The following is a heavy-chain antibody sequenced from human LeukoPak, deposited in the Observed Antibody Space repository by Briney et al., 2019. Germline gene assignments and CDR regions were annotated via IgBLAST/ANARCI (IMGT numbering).Heavy chain of an antibody. J-gene: IGHJ4*02. CDR3: AIPGSGLYPAPFDF. CDR1: GFTFSTYA. CDR2: LRGRGRDT. Sequence: PGRSLRLSCAASGFTFSTYAISWVRHAPGKGLEWLSALRGRGRDTYYADSVKGRFTISRDESKNTLYLQMNSLRAADTAVYYCAIPGSGLYPAPFDFWGQGSPVTVSS. V-gene: IGHV3-23*01. D-gene: IGHD3-22*01.